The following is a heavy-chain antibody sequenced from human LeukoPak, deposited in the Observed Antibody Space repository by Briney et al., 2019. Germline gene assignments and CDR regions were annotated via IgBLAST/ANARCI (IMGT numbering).Heavy chain of an antibody. CDR1: GFTFSSYG. D-gene: IGHD3-22*01. V-gene: IGHV3-33*01. Sequence: PGGFLRLPCAASGFTFSSYGMHWVRQAPGKGLEWVAVIWYDGSNKYYADSVKGRFTISRDNSKNTLYLQMNSLRAEDTAVYYCARDPGSGYYYFDYWGQGTLVTVSS. CDR2: IWYDGSNK. J-gene: IGHJ4*02. CDR3: ARDPGSGYYYFDY.